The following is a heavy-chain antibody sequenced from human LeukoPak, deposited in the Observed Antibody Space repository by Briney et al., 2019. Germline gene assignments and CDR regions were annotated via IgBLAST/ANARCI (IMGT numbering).Heavy chain of an antibody. CDR3: ARDRHAYDILTGYYNWFDP. CDR2: IIPILGIA. CDR1: GGTFSSYA. Sequence: SVKVSCKASGGTFSSYAISWVRQAPGQGLEWMGRIIPILGIANYAQKFQGRVTITADKSTSTAYMELSSLRSEDTAVYYCARDRHAYDILTGYYNWFDPWGKGTLVTVSS. J-gene: IGHJ5*02. V-gene: IGHV1-69*04. D-gene: IGHD3-9*01.